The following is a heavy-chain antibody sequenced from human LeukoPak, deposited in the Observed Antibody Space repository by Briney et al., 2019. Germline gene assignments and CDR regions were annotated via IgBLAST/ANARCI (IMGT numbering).Heavy chain of an antibody. CDR2: MKSNSGDT. CDR1: GYTFTGYD. D-gene: IGHD6-13*01. CDR3: ARGEYSSSWYPFDY. V-gene: IGHV1-8*01. J-gene: IGHJ4*02. Sequence: ASVKVSCKPSGYTFTGYDINWVRQAPGQGLEWMGWMKSNSGDTHFAQKFQGRVTMTRNISISTAFMELSSLRSEDTAVYYCARGEYSSSWYPFDYWGQGSLVTVSS.